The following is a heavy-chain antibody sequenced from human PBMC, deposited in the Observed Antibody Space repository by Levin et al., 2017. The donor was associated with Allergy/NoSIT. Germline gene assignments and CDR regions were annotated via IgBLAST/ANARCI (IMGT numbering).Heavy chain of an antibody. Sequence: SCAASGFTFSDYYMSWIRQAPGKGLEWVSYISSSSSYTNYADSVKGRFTISRDNAKNSLYLQMNSLRAEDTAVYYCARDRLDIVVVVAATPDAFDIWGQGTMVTVSS. D-gene: IGHD2-15*01. CDR3: ARDRLDIVVVVAATPDAFDI. CDR1: GFTFSDYY. J-gene: IGHJ3*02. CDR2: ISSSSSYT. V-gene: IGHV3-11*06.